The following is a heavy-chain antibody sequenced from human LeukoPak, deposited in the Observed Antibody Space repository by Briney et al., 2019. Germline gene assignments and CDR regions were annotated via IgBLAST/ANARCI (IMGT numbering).Heavy chain of an antibody. D-gene: IGHD3-10*01. CDR3: ARANLYGSGSENFDY. V-gene: IGHV4-39*07. Sequence: SSETLSLTCTVSGGSISSSSYYWGWIRQPPGKGLEWIGSIYYSGSTSYYPSLKSRVTISVDMSKNQFSLKLSSVTAADTAVYYCARANLYGSGSENFDYWGQGTLVTVSS. J-gene: IGHJ4*02. CDR2: IYYSGST. CDR1: GGSISSSSYY.